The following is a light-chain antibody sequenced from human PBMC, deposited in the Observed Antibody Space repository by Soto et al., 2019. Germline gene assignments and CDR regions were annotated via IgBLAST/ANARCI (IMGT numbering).Light chain of an antibody. CDR2: GNS. Sequence: VLTHPPSVSGAPGQRVTISCTGSSSNIGAGYDVHWYQQLPGTAPKLLIYGNSNRPSGVPDRFSGSKSGTSASLAITGLQAEDEADYYCQSYDSSLSGYVFGTGTKVTV. CDR3: QSYDSSLSGYV. V-gene: IGLV1-40*01. CDR1: SSNIGAGYD. J-gene: IGLJ1*01.